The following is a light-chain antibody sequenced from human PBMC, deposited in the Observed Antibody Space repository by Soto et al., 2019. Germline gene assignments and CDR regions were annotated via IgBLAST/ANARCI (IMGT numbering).Light chain of an antibody. J-gene: IGKJ5*01. Sequence: EIVMTQSPATLSVSPGERATLSCRASQSVSSNLAWHQQKPGQAPRILMYDASTRATGIPARFSGSGSGTEFTLTISSLQAEDVAVYYCQQYYSSITFGQGTRLEIK. CDR2: DAS. V-gene: IGKV3-15*01. CDR1: QSVSSN. CDR3: QQYYSSIT.